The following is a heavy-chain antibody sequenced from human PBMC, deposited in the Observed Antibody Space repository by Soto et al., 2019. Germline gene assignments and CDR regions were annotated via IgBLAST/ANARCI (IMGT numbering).Heavy chain of an antibody. D-gene: IGHD2-21*02. CDR2: IYSGGST. CDR1: GFTVSSNY. CDR3: ARKSDWNYFDY. J-gene: IGHJ4*02. V-gene: IGHV3-66*01. Sequence: GGSLRLSCAASGFTVSSNYMNWVRQAPGKGLEWVSVIYSGGSTYSADSVKGRFTISRDTSKNTLYLQMNSLRAEDTAVYYCARKSDWNYFDYWGQGTLVTVSS.